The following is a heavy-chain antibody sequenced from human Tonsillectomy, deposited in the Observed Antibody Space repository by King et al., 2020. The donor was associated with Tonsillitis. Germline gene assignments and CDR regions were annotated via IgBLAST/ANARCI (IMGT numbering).Heavy chain of an antibody. CDR3: ARDVAAAGFLWD. CDR2: IYIGGST. V-gene: IGHV3-53*01. D-gene: IGHD6-13*01. CDR1: GFTVSSNY. Sequence: QLVQSGGGLIQPGGSLRLSCAASGFTVSSNYMSWVRQAPGKGLEWVSVIYIGGSTHYADSVKGRFTISRDNSTNTLYLQMNSLRAEDTAVFYCARDVAAAGFLWDWGQGTLVTVSS. J-gene: IGHJ4*02.